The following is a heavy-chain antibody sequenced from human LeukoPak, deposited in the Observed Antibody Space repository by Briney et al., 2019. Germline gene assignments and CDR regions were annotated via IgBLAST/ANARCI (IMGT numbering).Heavy chain of an antibody. CDR1: GYSFTNSW. CDR2: IYPGDSDT. CDR3: AREITMVRGARFFDY. V-gene: IGHV5-51*01. J-gene: IGHJ4*02. D-gene: IGHD3-10*01. Sequence: GESLKISCKDSGYSFTNSWIGWVRQMPGKGLEWMGIIYPGDSDTTYSPSFQGQVTISADKSISTAYLHWSSLKASDTAMYYCAREITMVRGARFFDYWAREPWSPSPQ.